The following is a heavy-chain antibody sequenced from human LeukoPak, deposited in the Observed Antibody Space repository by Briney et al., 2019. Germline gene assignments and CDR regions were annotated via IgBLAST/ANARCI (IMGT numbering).Heavy chain of an antibody. Sequence: GGSLRLSCAASGLTFSSYAMSWVRQAPGKGLEWVSAISGSGGSTYYADSVKGRFTISRDNSKNTLYLQMNSLRAEDTAVYYCAKVEELIVVVPAAMDYWGQGTLVTVSS. CDR1: GLTFSSYA. CDR2: ISGSGGST. D-gene: IGHD2-2*01. V-gene: IGHV3-23*01. J-gene: IGHJ4*02. CDR3: AKVEELIVVVPAAMDY.